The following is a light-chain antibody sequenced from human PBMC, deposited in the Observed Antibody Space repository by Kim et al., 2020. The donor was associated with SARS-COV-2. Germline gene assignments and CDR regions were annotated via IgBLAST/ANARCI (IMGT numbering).Light chain of an antibody. CDR2: GAS. CDR1: QSLSSSY. V-gene: IGKV3-20*01. CDR3: QQYDSLPGT. Sequence: LPTRARAPHSCRATQSLSSSYVAWYQQKPGQPPTLLIYGASSRATGVPDRFSGSRSGTHFTLTISGLAPEDFAMFYCQQYDSLPGTFGRGARLEI. J-gene: IGKJ2*01.